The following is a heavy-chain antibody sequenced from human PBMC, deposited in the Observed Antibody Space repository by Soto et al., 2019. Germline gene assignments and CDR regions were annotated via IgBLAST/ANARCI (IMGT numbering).Heavy chain of an antibody. CDR3: AKEAYSYGAHPLDY. D-gene: IGHD5-18*01. CDR1: GFTFSSYA. V-gene: IGHV3-23*01. CDR2: SSGSGGST. Sequence: GGSLRLSCAASGFTFSSYAMSWVRQAPGRGLEWVSASSGSGGSTYYADSVKGRFTITRDNSKNTLYLQMNSLRAEDTAVYYCAKEAYSYGAHPLDYWGQGTMVTVSS. J-gene: IGHJ4*02.